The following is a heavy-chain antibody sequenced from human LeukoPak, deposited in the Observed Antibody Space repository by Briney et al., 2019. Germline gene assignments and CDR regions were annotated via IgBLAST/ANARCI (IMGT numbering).Heavy chain of an antibody. CDR2: ISAYNGNT. Sequence: ASVKVSCKASGYIFTSYGICWVRQAPGQRLEWMGWISAYNGNTNYAQKLQGRVTMTTDTSTSTAYMELRSLRSDDTAVYYCAREGIYGDYVDYWGQGTLVTVSS. CDR3: AREGIYGDYVDY. CDR1: GYIFTSYG. V-gene: IGHV1-18*01. J-gene: IGHJ4*02. D-gene: IGHD4-17*01.